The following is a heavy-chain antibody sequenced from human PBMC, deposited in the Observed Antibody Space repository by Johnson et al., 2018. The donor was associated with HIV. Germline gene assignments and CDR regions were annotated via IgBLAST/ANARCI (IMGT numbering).Heavy chain of an antibody. CDR2: ISGSGTNI. CDR1: GFSFSDYY. D-gene: IGHD3-10*01. CDR3: ARASYYYGSADI. V-gene: IGHV3-11*04. Sequence: QMLLVESWGGLVKPGGSLRLSCAASGFSFSDYYMSWIRQAPGKGLEWVSYISGSGTNIYYADSVKGRFTISRDNAKKSLFLQMNSLRAEDTAVYYCARASYYYGSADIWGQGTMVTVSS. J-gene: IGHJ3*02.